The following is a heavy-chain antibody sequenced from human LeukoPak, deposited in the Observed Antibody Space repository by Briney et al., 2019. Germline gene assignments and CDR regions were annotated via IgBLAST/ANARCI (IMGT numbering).Heavy chain of an antibody. CDR2: ISGSGDST. CDR3: ARDVEYSYGSDAFDI. V-gene: IGHV3-23*01. CDR1: GFTFSSYA. J-gene: IGHJ3*02. Sequence: PGGSLRLSCAASGFTFSSYAMSWVRQAPGKGLEWVSAISGSGDSTHYADSVKGRFTISRDNSKNTLYVQMNSLRAEDTAVYYCARDVEYSYGSDAFDIWGQGTMVTVSS. D-gene: IGHD5-18*01.